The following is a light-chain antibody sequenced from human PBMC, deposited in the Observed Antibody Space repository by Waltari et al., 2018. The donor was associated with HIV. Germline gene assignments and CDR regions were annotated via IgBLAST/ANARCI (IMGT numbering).Light chain of an antibody. CDR1: QDISNS. Sequence: DIQMTQSPSSLSASVGDTATITCRASQDISNSLSWFQQQPGKVPKLLVHGAFMLQRGVPSRFRGSGSGTDYTLTISGLQAEDFATYFCQQYFGLPLTFGGGTRVEI. J-gene: IGKJ4*01. CDR3: QQYFGLPLT. V-gene: IGKV1-NL1*01. CDR2: GAF.